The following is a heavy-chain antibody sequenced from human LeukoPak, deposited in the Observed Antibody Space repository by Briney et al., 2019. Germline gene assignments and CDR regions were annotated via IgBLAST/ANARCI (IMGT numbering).Heavy chain of an antibody. V-gene: IGHV3-21*01. CDR2: ISSSSSYI. CDR1: GFTFSSYS. J-gene: IGHJ4*02. CDR3: ARDVIVVVPAVDGEGWYFDY. Sequence: GSLRLSCAASGFTFSSYSMNWVRQAPGKGLEWVSSISSSSSYIYYADSVKGRFTISRDNAKNSPYLQMNSLRAEDTAVYYCARDVIVVVPAVDGEGWYFDYWGQGTLVTVSS. D-gene: IGHD2-2*01.